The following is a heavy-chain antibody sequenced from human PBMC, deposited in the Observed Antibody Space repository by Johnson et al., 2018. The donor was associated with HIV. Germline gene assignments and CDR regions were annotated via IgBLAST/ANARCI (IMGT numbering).Heavy chain of an antibody. CDR3: TTDVPGGPYYNAFDI. CDR1: GFTFTNAW. Sequence: VQLVESGGGLVKPGGSLRLSCAASGFTFTNAWMHWVRQAPGKGLEWVGRLKSRNDGETADYAAPVKGRFTISRDDSKNTLYLQMNSLKTEDTALYYCTTDVPGGPYYNAFDIWGQGTMVTVSS. CDR2: LKSRNDGETA. D-gene: IGHD1-26*01. J-gene: IGHJ3*02. V-gene: IGHV3-15*01.